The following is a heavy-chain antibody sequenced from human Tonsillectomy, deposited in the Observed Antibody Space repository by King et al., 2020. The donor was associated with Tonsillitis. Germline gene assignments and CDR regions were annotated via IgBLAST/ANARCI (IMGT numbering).Heavy chain of an antibody. CDR1: GGSLSDYY. J-gene: IGHJ6*02. CDR3: ARSPKNYYFGMDV. V-gene: IGHV4-34*01. CDR2: INHSGST. Sequence: VQLQQWGAGLWKPSETLSLTCAVYGGSLSDYYWSWIRQPPGKGLEWIGEINHSGSTKYNPSLKSRVTISVDTSKNQVSLKLSSVTAADTSVYYCARSPKNYYFGMDVWGQGTTVTVS.